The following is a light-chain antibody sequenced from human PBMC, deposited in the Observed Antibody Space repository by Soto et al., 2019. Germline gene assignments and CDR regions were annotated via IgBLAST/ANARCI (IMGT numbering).Light chain of an antibody. CDR2: DVS. Sequence: QSVLTQPPSASGSPGRSGAISCTGTSSDVGGYNYVSWYQQHPGKAPKLMIYDVSKRPSGVPDRFSGSKSGNTASLTVSGLQAEDEADYYCSSYAGTHIVFGTGAKVTVL. V-gene: IGLV2-8*01. CDR3: SSYAGTHIV. J-gene: IGLJ1*01. CDR1: SSDVGGYNY.